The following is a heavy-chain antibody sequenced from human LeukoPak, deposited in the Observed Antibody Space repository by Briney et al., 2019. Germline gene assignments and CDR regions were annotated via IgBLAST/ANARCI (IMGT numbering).Heavy chain of an antibody. J-gene: IGHJ4*02. CDR3: ARGPWYDFWSGYFDY. Sequence: SETLSLTCTVSGGSISSYYWSWIRQPAGKGLEWIGRIYTSGSTNYNPSLKSRVTMSVDTSKNQFSLKLSSVTAADTAGYYCARGPWYDFWSGYFDYWGQGTLVTVSS. D-gene: IGHD3-3*01. CDR2: IYTSGST. V-gene: IGHV4-4*07. CDR1: GGSISSYY.